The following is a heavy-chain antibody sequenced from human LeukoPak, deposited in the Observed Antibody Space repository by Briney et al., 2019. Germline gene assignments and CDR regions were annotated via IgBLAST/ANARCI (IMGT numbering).Heavy chain of an antibody. CDR2: IYYSGSA. Sequence: SETLSLTCTVSGGSISSYYWSWIRQPPGKGLEWIGYIYYSGSANYNPSLKSRVTISVDTSKNQFSLKLSSVTAADTAVYYCASGGDYYDSSINYWGQRTLVTVSS. CDR3: ASGGDYYDSSINY. D-gene: IGHD3-22*01. J-gene: IGHJ4*02. V-gene: IGHV4-59*01. CDR1: GGSISSYY.